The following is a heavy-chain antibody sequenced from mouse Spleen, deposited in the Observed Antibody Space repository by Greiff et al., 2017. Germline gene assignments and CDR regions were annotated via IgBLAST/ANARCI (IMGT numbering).Heavy chain of an antibody. CDR3: VRQPIYYDYDYFDY. V-gene: IGHV10-1*01. CDR1: GFSFNTYA. Sequence: EVMLVESGGGLVQPKGSLKLSCAASGFSFNTYAMNWVRQAPGKGLEWVARIRSKSNNYATYYADSVKDRFTISRDDSESMLYLQMNNLKTEDTAMYYCVRQPIYYDYDYFDYWGQGTTLTVSS. CDR2: IRSKSNNYAT. J-gene: IGHJ2*01. D-gene: IGHD2-4*01.